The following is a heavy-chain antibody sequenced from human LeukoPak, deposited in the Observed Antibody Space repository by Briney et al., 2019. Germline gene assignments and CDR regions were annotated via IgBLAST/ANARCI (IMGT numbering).Heavy chain of an antibody. Sequence: GASVKVSCKASGYTFTGNYMHWVRQAPGQGLEWMGRINPNSGGTNYAQKFQGRVTMTRDTSISTAYMELSRLRSDDTAVYYCARGPPVLLTPGGWFDPWGQGTLVTVSS. CDR2: INPNSGGT. D-gene: IGHD3-10*01. CDR3: ARGPPVLLTPGGWFDP. J-gene: IGHJ5*02. CDR1: GYTFTGNY. V-gene: IGHV1-2*06.